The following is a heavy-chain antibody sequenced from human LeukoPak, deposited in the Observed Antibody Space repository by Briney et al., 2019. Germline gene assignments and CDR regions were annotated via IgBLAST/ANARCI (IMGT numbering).Heavy chain of an antibody. V-gene: IGHV1-2*02. CDR2: INPNTGGT. D-gene: IGHD1-7*01. CDR1: VYTFTGYY. J-gene: IGHJ4*02. CDR3: VQFELDY. Sequence: ASVKVSCKASVYTFTGYYMHCVRQAPGQGLEWMGWINPNTGGTNYAQKFQGRVTMTRDTSISTAYMDLSRLRSDDTAVYYCVQFELDYWGQGTLVTVSS.